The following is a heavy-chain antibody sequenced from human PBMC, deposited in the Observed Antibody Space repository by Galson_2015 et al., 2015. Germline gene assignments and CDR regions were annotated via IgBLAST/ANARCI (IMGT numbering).Heavy chain of an antibody. J-gene: IGHJ6*02. Sequence: SLRLSCAASGFTFSSYSMNWVRQAPGKGLEWVSSISSSSSYIYYADSVKGRFTISRDNSKNTLYLQMNSLRAEDTAVYYCAKQGSSSGPLLNYYYGMDVWGQGTTVTVSS. CDR1: GFTFSSYS. V-gene: IGHV3-21*01. CDR2: ISSSSSYI. CDR3: AKQGSSSGPLLNYYYGMDV. D-gene: IGHD6-13*01.